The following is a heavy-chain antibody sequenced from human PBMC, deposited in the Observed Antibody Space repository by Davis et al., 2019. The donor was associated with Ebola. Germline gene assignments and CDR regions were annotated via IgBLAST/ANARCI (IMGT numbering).Heavy chain of an antibody. CDR3: AKDLPTHSRSFPGY. CDR1: GFPFDDYA. CDR2: INAYGDKS. D-gene: IGHD6-6*01. Sequence: PGGSLRLSCAASGFPFDDYAMHWVRQTPGKGLEWISLINAYGDKSYYAESVKGRFSISRDNSKNSIFLDMNDLRGEYTAFYYCAKDLPTHSRSFPGYWGQGTLVTVSS. V-gene: IGHV3-43*02. J-gene: IGHJ4*02.